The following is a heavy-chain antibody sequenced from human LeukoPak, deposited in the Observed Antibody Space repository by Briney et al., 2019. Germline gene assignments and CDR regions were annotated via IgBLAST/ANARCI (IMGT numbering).Heavy chain of an antibody. CDR2: IYYRSKWYS. V-gene: IGHV6-1*01. CDR1: GDSVSSNSAA. Sequence: SQTLSLTCAICGDSVSSNSAAWNWIRQSPARGLEWLGRIYYRSKWYSDYAVSVKSRITINPDTSKNQFSLQLNSVTPEDTAVYYCARISSSRFTSFDPWGQGTLVTVSS. D-gene: IGHD6-13*01. CDR3: ARISSSRFTSFDP. J-gene: IGHJ5*02.